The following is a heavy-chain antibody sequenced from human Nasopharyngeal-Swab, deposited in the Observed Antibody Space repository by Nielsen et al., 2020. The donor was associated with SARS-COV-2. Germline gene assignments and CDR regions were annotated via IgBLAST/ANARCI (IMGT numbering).Heavy chain of an antibody. CDR3: ARLYCSTSCYGKMDV. CDR1: GGSITSSNYF. J-gene: IGHJ6*02. V-gene: IGHV4-39*01. D-gene: IGHD2-2*01. Sequence: SETLSLTCTVSGGSITSSNYFWGWIRQPPGKGLEWIGSIYYSGTTNYNPSLETRVTISVDTSKSQFSLKLSSVTAADTAVYYCARLYCSTSCYGKMDVWGQGTTVTVSS. CDR2: IYYSGTT.